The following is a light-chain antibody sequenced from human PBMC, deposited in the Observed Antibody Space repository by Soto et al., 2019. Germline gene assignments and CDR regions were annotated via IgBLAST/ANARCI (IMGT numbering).Light chain of an antibody. V-gene: IGKV1-39*01. CDR3: QQTYSNLWT. Sequence: DITLTQSPSSLSASVGDTVTITCRASQTVSRYLNWYQQKSGTAPKLLIYAASTLHTGVPSRFSGRGSGTDFTLTINNLQREDFADYFCQQTYSNLWTFGQGTKVDIK. CDR2: AAS. CDR1: QTVSRY. J-gene: IGKJ1*01.